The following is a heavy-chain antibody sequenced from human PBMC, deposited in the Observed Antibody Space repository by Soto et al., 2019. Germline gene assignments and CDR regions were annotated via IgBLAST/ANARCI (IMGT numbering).Heavy chain of an antibody. CDR2: IDPSDSYT. CDR3: ATGSAGATGFFCLDP. D-gene: IGHD1-26*01. V-gene: IGHV5-10-1*01. Sequence: GDSLKISCNGSGYSFTSYWISWVRQMPGKGLEWMGRIDPSDSYTNYSPSFQGHVTISADKSISTAYLQWSSLKASDTAMYYCATGSAGATGFFCLDPWGQGTLVTVXS. CDR1: GYSFTSYW. J-gene: IGHJ5*02.